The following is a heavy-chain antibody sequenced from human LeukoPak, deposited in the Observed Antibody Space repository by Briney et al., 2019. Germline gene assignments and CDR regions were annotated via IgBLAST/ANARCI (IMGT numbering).Heavy chain of an antibody. CDR3: AADSSGYYEEGTDY. CDR1: GGSVSSSSYY. V-gene: IGHV4-39*07. J-gene: IGHJ4*02. CDR2: IYYSGST. D-gene: IGHD3-22*01. Sequence: SETLSLTCTVSGGSVSSSSYYWGWIRQPPGKGLEWIGSIYYSGSTYYNPSLKSRVTISVDTSKNQFSLKLSSVTAADTAVYYCAADSSGYYEEGTDYWGQGTLVTVSS.